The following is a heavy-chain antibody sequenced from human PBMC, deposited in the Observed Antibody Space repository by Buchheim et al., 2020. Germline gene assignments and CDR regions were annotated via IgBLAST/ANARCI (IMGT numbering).Heavy chain of an antibody. CDR1: GGSSSVYY. Sequence: QVQLQQWGAGLLKPSETLSLTCAVYGGSSSVYYWNWIRQSPGKGLEWIGEISHAGFTNYNPSLKNRVIISLDTSRNKISLSLTSVTAADTAIYYCAKLGGNHYGSGGFDPWGQGTL. CDR3: AKLGGNHYGSGGFDP. D-gene: IGHD3-10*01. J-gene: IGHJ5*02. CDR2: ISHAGFT. V-gene: IGHV4-34*01.